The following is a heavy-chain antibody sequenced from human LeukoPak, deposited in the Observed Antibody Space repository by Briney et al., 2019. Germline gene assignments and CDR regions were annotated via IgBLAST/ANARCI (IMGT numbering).Heavy chain of an antibody. J-gene: IGHJ6*03. V-gene: IGHV4-34*01. Sequence: PSETLSLTCAVYGGSFSGYYWSWIRQPPGKGLEWIGEINHSGSTNYNPSLKSRVTISVDTSKNQFSLKLRSVTAADTAVYYCARGGHRYYYYYYMDVWGKGTTVTVSS. CDR3: ARGGHRYYYYYYMDV. CDR2: INHSGST. CDR1: GGSFSGYY.